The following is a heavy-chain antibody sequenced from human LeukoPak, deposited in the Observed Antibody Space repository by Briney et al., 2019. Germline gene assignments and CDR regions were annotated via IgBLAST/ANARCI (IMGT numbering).Heavy chain of an antibody. V-gene: IGHV3-30*02. D-gene: IGHD6-19*01. Sequence: PGGSLRLSCAASGFTFSSYGMHWVRQAPGKGLEWVALIRYDGSNKYYADSVQGRFTISRDNSKNTVYLQMNSLRAEDTAVYYCAKDLVAVATHTPIDYWGQGTPVTVSS. J-gene: IGHJ4*02. CDR3: AKDLVAVATHTPIDY. CDR1: GFTFSSYG. CDR2: IRYDGSNK.